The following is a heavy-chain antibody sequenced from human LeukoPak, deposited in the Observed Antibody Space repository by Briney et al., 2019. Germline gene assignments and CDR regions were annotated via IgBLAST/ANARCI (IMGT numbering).Heavy chain of an antibody. CDR2: INSDGTNT. CDR3: TRGYVGIDY. CDR1: EFTFSTYC. V-gene: IGHV3-74*01. D-gene: IGHD5-12*01. Sequence: GGSLRLSCAASEFTFSTYCMHWVRQAPGKGLVWVSRINSDGTNTDYADSVKGRFTISRDNAKNTLFLQMNSLRAEDTAVYYCTRGYVGIDYWGQGTLVTVSS. J-gene: IGHJ4*02.